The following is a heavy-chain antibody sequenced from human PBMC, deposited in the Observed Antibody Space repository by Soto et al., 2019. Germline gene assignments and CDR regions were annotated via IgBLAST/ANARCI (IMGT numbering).Heavy chain of an antibody. CDR2: ISAYNGNT. D-gene: IGHD3-22*01. CDR1: GYTFTSYG. J-gene: IGHJ4*02. V-gene: IGHV1-18*04. Sequence: ASVKVSCKASGYTFTSYGISWVRQAPGQGLEWMGWISAYNGNTNYAQKLQGRVTMTTDTSTSTAYMELRSLRSDDTAVYYCARDWYYYDSSGYYYVADFDYWGQGTLVTSPQ. CDR3: ARDWYYYDSSGYYYVADFDY.